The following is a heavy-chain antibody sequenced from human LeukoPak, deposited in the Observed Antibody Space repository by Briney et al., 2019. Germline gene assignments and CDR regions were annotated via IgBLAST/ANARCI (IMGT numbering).Heavy chain of an antibody. D-gene: IGHD1-14*01. CDR3: ARDLAPSGADAFDI. J-gene: IGHJ3*02. CDR1: GGSISTSSYY. CDR2: IYYSGST. V-gene: IGHV4-30-4*08. Sequence: SETLSLTCTVSGGSISTSSYYLGWIRQPPGKGLEWIGYIYYSGSTYYNPSLKSRVTISVDTARNQFSLKLSSVTAADTAMYYCARDLAPSGADAFDIWGQGTMVTVSS.